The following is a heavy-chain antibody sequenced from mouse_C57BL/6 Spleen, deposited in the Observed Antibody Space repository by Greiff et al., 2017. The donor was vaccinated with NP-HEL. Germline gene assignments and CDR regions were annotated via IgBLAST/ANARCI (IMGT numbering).Heavy chain of an antibody. J-gene: IGHJ2*01. D-gene: IGHD2-3*01. Sequence: QVQLQQSGAELVRPGASVTLSCKASGYTFTDYEMHWVKQTPVHGLEWIGAIDPETGGTAYNQKFKGKAILTADKSSSTAYIELRSLTSEDSAVYYCTRSGIYDGYYVHYFDYWGQGTTLTVSS. V-gene: IGHV1-15*01. CDR3: TRSGIYDGYYVHYFDY. CDR1: GYTFTDYE. CDR2: IDPETGGT.